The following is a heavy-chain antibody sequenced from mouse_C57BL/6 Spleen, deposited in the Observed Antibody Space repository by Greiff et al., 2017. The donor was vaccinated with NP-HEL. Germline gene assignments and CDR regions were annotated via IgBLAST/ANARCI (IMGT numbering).Heavy chain of an antibody. Sequence: EVQRVESGGGLVKPGGSLKLSCAASGFTFSDYGMHWVRQAPEKGLEWVAYISSGSSTIYYADTVKGRFTISRDNAKNTLFLQMTSLRSEDTAMYYCARLDYDEGYWGQGTTLTVSS. CDR1: GFTFSDYG. CDR2: ISSGSSTI. D-gene: IGHD2-4*01. V-gene: IGHV5-17*01. J-gene: IGHJ2*01. CDR3: ARLDYDEGY.